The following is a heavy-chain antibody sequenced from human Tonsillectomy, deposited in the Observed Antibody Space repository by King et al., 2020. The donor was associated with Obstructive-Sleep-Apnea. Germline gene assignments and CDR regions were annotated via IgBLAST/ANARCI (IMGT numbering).Heavy chain of an antibody. V-gene: IGHV3-13*04. CDR2: IGTAGDT. D-gene: IGHD2-15*01. CDR1: GFTFSSYD. CDR3: ARDLLVAYCSGGSCYSDYYYGMDV. J-gene: IGHJ6*02. Sequence: VQLVESGGGLLQPGGSLRLSCAASGFTFSSYDMHWVRQATGKGLEWVSAIGTAGDTYYPGSVKGRFTISRENAKNSLYLQMNSLRAGDTAVYYCARDLLVAYCSGGSCYSDYYYGMDVWGQGTTVTVSS.